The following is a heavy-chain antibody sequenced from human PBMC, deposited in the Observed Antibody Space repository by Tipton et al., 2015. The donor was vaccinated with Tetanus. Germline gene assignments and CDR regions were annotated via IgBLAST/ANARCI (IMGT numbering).Heavy chain of an antibody. D-gene: IGHD6-19*01. Sequence: LEWVANIKHDETGKYYVDSVRGRFNISRDNAKRSLYLQMDSLRAEDTAVYYCARERGTSGWGFWGQGTLVSVSS. CDR3: ARERGTSGWGF. V-gene: IGHV3-7*01. J-gene: IGHJ4*02. CDR2: IKHDETGK.